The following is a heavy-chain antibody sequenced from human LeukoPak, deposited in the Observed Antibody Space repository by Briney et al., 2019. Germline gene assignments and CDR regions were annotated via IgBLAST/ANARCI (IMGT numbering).Heavy chain of an antibody. J-gene: IGHJ4*02. D-gene: IGHD6-19*01. CDR2: ISGSGGST. CDR1: GFTFNTYA. CDR3: ARVRSGWYEDY. Sequence: GGSLRLSCAASGFTFNTYAMIWVRQAPGKGLEWVSAISGSGGSTYYADSVKGRFTISRDNSKNTLYLQMNSLRAEDTAVYYCARVRSGWYEDYWGQGTLVTVSS. V-gene: IGHV3-23*01.